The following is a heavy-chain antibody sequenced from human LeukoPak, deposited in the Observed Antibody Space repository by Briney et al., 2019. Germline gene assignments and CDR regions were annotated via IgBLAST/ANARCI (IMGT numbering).Heavy chain of an antibody. V-gene: IGHV3-30-3*01. CDR3: ARDLLQPPIAAAVDAFDI. CDR1: GFTFSSYT. Sequence: GGSLRLPCAASGFTFSSYTMHWVRQTPGKGLEWVAVMSYDGSNNYYADSVKGRFTISRDNAKNSLYLQMNSLRAEDTAVYYCARDLLQPPIAAAVDAFDIWGQGTMVTVSS. CDR2: MSYDGSNN. J-gene: IGHJ3*02. D-gene: IGHD6-13*01.